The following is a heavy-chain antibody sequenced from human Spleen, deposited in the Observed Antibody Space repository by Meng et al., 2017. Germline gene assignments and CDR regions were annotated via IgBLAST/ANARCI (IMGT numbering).Heavy chain of an antibody. V-gene: IGHV3-74*01. D-gene: IGHD5-18*01. CDR1: GFTFSSYW. J-gene: IGHJ6*02. CDR3: ARELYSYGTSRYYYGMDV. Sequence: GGSLRLSCAASGFTFSSYWMHWVRQAPGKGLVWVSRINSDGSSTSYADSVKGRFTISRDNAKNTLYLQMNSLRAEDTAVYYCARELYSYGTSRYYYGMDVWGQGTTVTVSS. CDR2: INSDGSST.